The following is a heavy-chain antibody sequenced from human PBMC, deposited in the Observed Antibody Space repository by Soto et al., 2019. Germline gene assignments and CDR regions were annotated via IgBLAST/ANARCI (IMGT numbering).Heavy chain of an antibody. CDR1: GGSFSGYY. J-gene: IGHJ4*02. Sequence: QVQLQQWGVGLLKPSETLSLTCAVYGGSFSGYYWNWIRQPPGKGLEWIGEISHSGSTNYNPSLKSRVTISVDTSKNQFSLKLSSVTAADTAVYYCARGGKHLAPPGYWGQGTLVTVSS. CDR3: ARGGKHLAPPGY. CDR2: ISHSGST. V-gene: IGHV4-34*01.